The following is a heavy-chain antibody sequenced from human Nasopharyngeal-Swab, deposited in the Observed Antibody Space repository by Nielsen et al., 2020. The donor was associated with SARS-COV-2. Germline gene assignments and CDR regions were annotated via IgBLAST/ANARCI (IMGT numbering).Heavy chain of an antibody. CDR1: GFTFSSYW. J-gene: IGHJ4*02. CDR3: ARAPKRGSSGYQVVY. V-gene: IGHV3-7*04. Sequence: ETLSLTCAASGFTFSSYWMSWVRQAPGKGLEWVANIKQAGSEKYYVDSVKGRFTISRDNAKNSLYLQMNSLRAEDTAVYYCARAPKRGSSGYQVVYWGQGTLVTVSS. D-gene: IGHD3-22*01. CDR2: IKQAGSEK.